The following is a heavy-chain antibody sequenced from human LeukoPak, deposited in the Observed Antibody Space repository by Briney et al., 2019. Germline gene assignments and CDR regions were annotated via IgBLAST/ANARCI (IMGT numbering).Heavy chain of an antibody. J-gene: IGHJ3*02. CDR3: ARVAPVKDAFDI. V-gene: IGHV4-30-4*08. CDR2: IYYSGST. Sequence: PSETLSLTCTVSGGSISSGDYYWSWIRQPPGEGLEWIGYIYYSGSTYYNPFLKSRVTISVDTSKNQFSLKLSSVPAADTTVYYCARVAPVKDAFDIWGQGTMVTVSS. CDR1: GGSISSGDYY.